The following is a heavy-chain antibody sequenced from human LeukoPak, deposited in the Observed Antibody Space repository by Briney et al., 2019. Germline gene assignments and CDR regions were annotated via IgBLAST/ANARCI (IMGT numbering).Heavy chain of an antibody. CDR2: IYPDDSDA. CDR1: GYKFSNYW. CDR3: ARRPTTNFDF. Sequence: GESLKISCKASGYKFSNYWIAWVRQMPGKGLEWMGTIYPDDSDARYSPSFQGQVTLSVDKSVTPAYLQWSSLKASDTAIYYCARRPTTNFDFWGQGTLVTVSS. D-gene: IGHD1-26*01. V-gene: IGHV5-51*01. J-gene: IGHJ4*02.